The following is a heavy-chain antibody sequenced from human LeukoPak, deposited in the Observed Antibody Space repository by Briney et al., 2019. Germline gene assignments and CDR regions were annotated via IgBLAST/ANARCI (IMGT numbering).Heavy chain of an antibody. CDR3: ARDGIVVVPAAIAANWFDP. Sequence: SETLSLTCTVSGGSISSYYWSWIRQPAGKGLERIGRIYTSGSTNYNPSLKSRVTMSVDTSKNQFSLKLSSVTAADTAVYYCARDGIVVVPAAIAANWFDPWGQGTLVTVSS. CDR1: GGSISSYY. J-gene: IGHJ5*02. CDR2: IYTSGST. D-gene: IGHD2-2*01. V-gene: IGHV4-4*07.